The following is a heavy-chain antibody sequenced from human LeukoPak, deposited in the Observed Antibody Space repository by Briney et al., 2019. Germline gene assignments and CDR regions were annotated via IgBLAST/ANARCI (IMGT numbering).Heavy chain of an antibody. Sequence: GGSLRLSCAASGFTFSSYEMNWVRQAPGKGLEWVSYISSSGSTIYYADSVKGRFTISRDNAKNSLYLQMNSLRAEDTAVYYCARGGGGSLHVFDYWGQGTLVTVSS. CDR2: ISSSGSTI. D-gene: IGHD2-15*01. J-gene: IGHJ4*02. V-gene: IGHV3-48*03. CDR3: ARGGGGSLHVFDY. CDR1: GFTFSSYE.